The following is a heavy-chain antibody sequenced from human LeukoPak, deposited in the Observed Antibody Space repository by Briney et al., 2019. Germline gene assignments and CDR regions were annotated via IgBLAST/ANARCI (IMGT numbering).Heavy chain of an antibody. Sequence: SETLSLTCTVSGGSISSYYWSWIRQPPGKGLEGIGYIYYSGSTNYNPSLKSRVTISADTSKNQFSLKLSSVTAADTAVYYCAREGTVGATNFDYWGQGTLVTVFS. CDR2: IYYSGST. V-gene: IGHV4-59*01. D-gene: IGHD1-26*01. CDR3: AREGTVGATNFDY. CDR1: GGSISSYY. J-gene: IGHJ4*02.